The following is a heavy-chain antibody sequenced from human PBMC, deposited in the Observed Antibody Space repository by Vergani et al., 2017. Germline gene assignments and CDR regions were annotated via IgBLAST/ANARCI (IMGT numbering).Heavy chain of an antibody. CDR3: AREVPSVVVPAAPIDY. Sequence: EVQLVESGGGLVQPGRSLRLSCAASGFTFDDYAMHWVRQAPGKGLEWVSSISSSSSYIYYADSVKGRFTISRDNAKNSLYLQMNSLRAEDTAVYYCAREVPSVVVPAAPIDYWGQGTLVTVSS. CDR1: GFTFDDYA. J-gene: IGHJ4*02. V-gene: IGHV3-21*01. CDR2: ISSSSSYI. D-gene: IGHD2-2*01.